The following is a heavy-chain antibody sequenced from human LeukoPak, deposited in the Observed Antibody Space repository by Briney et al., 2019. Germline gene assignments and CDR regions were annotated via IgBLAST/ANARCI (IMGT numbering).Heavy chain of an antibody. J-gene: IGHJ3*02. V-gene: IGHV3-21*01. CDR3: ARDHSSSSDDAFDI. Sequence: GGSLRLSCAASGFTFSSYSMNWVRQAPGKGLEWVSSISSSSSYIYYADSVKGRFTISRDNAKNSLYLQMNSLRAEDTAVYYCARDHSSSSDDAFDIWGQGTMVTVSS. CDR2: ISSSSSYI. D-gene: IGHD6-6*01. CDR1: GFTFSSYS.